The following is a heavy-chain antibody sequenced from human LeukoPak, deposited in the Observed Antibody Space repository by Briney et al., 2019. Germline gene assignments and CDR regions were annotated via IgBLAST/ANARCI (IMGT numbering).Heavy chain of an antibody. J-gene: IGHJ4*02. CDR2: MNPNSGNT. Sequence: ASVKVSCKASGYTFTSYDINWVRQATGQGLEWMGWMNPNSGNTGYAQKFQGRVTMTRNTSISTAYMELSSLRSEDTAVYYCAIHYYYDISGYYLIDYWGQGTLVTVSS. CDR3: AIHYYYDISGYYLIDY. D-gene: IGHD3-22*01. CDR1: GYTFTSYD. V-gene: IGHV1-8*01.